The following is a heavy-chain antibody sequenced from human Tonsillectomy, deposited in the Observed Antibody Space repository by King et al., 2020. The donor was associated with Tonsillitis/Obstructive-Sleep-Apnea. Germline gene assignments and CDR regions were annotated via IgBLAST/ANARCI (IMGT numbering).Heavy chain of an antibody. CDR1: GFTFSNYA. CDR2: ISGSGSST. J-gene: IGHJ4*02. Sequence: VQLVESGGGLVQPGGSLRLSCAASGFTFSNYAMSWVRQAPGKGLEWVSGISGSGSSTYYADSVKGRFTISRDNSKNTLYLQMNSLRAEDTAVYYCAKMLGVVVGPAVVAFDSGGQGPRFTVSS. D-gene: IGHD2-21*02. CDR3: AKMLGVVVGPAVVAFDS. V-gene: IGHV3-23*04.